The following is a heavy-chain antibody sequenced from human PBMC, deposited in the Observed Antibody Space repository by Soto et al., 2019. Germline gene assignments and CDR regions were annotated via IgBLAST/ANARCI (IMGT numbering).Heavy chain of an antibody. V-gene: IGHV3-33*01. D-gene: IGHD3-3*01. J-gene: IGHJ6*02. Sequence: PGGSLRLSCATSAFTFSAYGMHWVRQAPGKGLEWVAVIWYDGSNRFYADSVKGRFTISRDNSKNSVYLQMNSLRAEDTAVYYCARGYDFWSPSGYGMDVWGQGTTVTVSS. CDR1: AFTFSAYG. CDR2: IWYDGSNR. CDR3: ARGYDFWSPSGYGMDV.